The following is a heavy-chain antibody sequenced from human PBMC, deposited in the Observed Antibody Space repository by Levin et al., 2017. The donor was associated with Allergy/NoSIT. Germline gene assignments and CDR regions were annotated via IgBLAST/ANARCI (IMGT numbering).Heavy chain of an antibody. CDR1: GGSFSGYY. CDR3: ARGHPLSRGAFDP. CDR2: INHSGST. Sequence: SETLSLTCAVYGGSFSGYYWSWIRQPPGKGLEWIGEINHSGSTNYNPSLKGRVTISVDTSKNQFSLRLSSVTAADTAVYYCARGHPLSRGAFDPWGQGTLVTVSS. V-gene: IGHV4-34*01. J-gene: IGHJ5*02. D-gene: IGHD3-10*01.